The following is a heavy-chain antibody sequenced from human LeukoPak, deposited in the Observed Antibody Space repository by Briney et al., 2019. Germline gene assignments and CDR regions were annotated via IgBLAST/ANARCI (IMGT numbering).Heavy chain of an antibody. D-gene: IGHD3-10*01. Sequence: GESLKISCKGSGYRFTSYWIGWVRQMPGKGLEWMGIIYPGDSDTRYGPSFQGQVTISADKSISTAYLQWSSLKASDTAMYYCARPNGGLNRPFDSWGQGTLVTVSS. CDR1: GYRFTSYW. J-gene: IGHJ4*02. CDR2: IYPGDSDT. V-gene: IGHV5-51*01. CDR3: ARPNGGLNRPFDS.